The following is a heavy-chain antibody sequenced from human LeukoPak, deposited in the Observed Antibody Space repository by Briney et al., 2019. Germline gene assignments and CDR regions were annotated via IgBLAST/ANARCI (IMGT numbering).Heavy chain of an antibody. CDR1: GFTVSSNF. CDR3: AKRSSWYGFDY. V-gene: IGHV3-23*01. CDR2: VSGSGGST. J-gene: IGHJ4*02. Sequence: PGGSLRLSCAASGFTVSSNFMTWVRQAPGKGLEWVSAVSGSGGSTYYADSVTGRFTISRDSSKNTLYLQMNSLRVEDTAVYYCAKRSSWYGFDYWGQGTLVTVSS. D-gene: IGHD6-13*01.